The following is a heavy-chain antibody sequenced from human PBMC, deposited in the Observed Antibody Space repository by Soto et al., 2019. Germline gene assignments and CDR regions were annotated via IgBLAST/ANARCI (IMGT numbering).Heavy chain of an antibody. CDR3: ARDSHCNGGNCPMGGFAM. D-gene: IGHD2-15*01. Sequence: PGESLKISCKGSGYCFSIHWVAWLRQMPGKGLEWVGFIYPGNSSTMYSPSFQGHVTISADTALSTTYLQWDTLKPSDTAMYFCARDSHCNGGNCPMGGFAMWGQGTMVTVS. CDR2: IYPGNSST. J-gene: IGHJ3*02. CDR1: GYCFSIHW. V-gene: IGHV5-51*01.